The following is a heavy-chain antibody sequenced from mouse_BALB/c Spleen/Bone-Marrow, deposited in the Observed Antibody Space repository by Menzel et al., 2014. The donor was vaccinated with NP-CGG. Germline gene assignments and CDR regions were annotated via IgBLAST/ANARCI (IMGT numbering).Heavy chain of an antibody. Sequence: VHLVESGAELVRPGASVKLSCKASGYSFTNYWMNWVKQRPGQGLEWIGMIHPSDSETRLNQKFEDKATLTVDKSSSTAYMQLSSPTSEDSAVYYCARFGNYEGFAYWGQGTLVTVSA. V-gene: IGHV1-74*01. J-gene: IGHJ3*01. CDR2: IHPSDSET. D-gene: IGHD2-1*01. CDR1: GYSFTNYW. CDR3: ARFGNYEGFAY.